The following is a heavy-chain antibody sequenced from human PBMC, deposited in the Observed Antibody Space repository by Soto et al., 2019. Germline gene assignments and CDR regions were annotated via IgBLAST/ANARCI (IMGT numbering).Heavy chain of an antibody. CDR2: IYHSGST. Sequence: QLQLQESGSGLAKPSQTLSLTCAVSGGSISSGGYSWSWIRQPPGKGLEWIGYIYHSGSTYYNPSLKSRVTISVDRSKNQFSLKLSSVTAADTAVYYCASSHAGAHITAAVHWGQGTLVTVSS. CDR1: GGSISSGGYS. V-gene: IGHV4-30-2*01. D-gene: IGHD6-13*01. CDR3: ASSHAGAHITAAVH. J-gene: IGHJ4*02.